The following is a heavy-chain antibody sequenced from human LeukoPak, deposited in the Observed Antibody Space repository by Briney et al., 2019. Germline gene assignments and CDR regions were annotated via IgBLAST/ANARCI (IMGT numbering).Heavy chain of an antibody. J-gene: IGHJ5*02. CDR1: GLTFSSYA. CDR3: AKGRYSGSYYNWFDP. CDR2: ISGSGGST. Sequence: GGSLRLSCAASGLTFSSYAMSWVRQAPGKGLEWVSAISGSGGSTYYADSVKGRFTISRDTSKNTLYLQMNSLRAEDTAVYYCAKGRYSGSYYNWFDPWGQGTLVTVSS. D-gene: IGHD1-26*01. V-gene: IGHV3-23*01.